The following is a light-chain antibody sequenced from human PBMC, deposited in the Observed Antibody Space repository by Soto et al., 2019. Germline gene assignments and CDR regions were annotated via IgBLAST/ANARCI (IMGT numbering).Light chain of an antibody. Sequence: EIVLTQSPATLSLSPGERATLSCRASQSISGYLAWYQQKPGLAPRLLIYDASNRATGIPARFSGSGSGTDITLNISRLVPEDLALYNCQQRYNASITLGGGAKVQI. CDR2: DAS. V-gene: IGKV3-11*01. J-gene: IGKJ4*01. CDR3: QQRYNASIT. CDR1: QSISGY.